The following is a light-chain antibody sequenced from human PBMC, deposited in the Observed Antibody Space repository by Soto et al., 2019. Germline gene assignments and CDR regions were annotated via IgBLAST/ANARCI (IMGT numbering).Light chain of an antibody. CDR3: QSHDSSLSGSI. J-gene: IGLJ2*01. CDR2: GNI. Sequence: QSVLTQTPSVSGAPGQRVTISCTGSSSNIGAGYDVNWYQQLPGTAPKLLIYGNINRPSGVPDRFSGSKSGTSASLAISGLQAEVEADYYCQSHDSSLSGSIFGGGTKLTVL. V-gene: IGLV1-40*01. CDR1: SSNIGAGYD.